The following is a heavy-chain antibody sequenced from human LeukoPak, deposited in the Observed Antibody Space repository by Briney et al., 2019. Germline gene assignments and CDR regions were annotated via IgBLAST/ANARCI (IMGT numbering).Heavy chain of an antibody. CDR1: GGSFSGYY. Sequence: SETLSLTCAVYGGSFSGYYWSWIRQPPGKGLEWIGEINHSGSTNYNPSLKSRVTISVDTSKNQFSLKLSSVTAADPAVYYCARGNNYYYDSSGYLDYWGQGTLVTVSS. J-gene: IGHJ4*02. CDR3: ARGNNYYYDSSGYLDY. D-gene: IGHD3-22*01. V-gene: IGHV4-34*01. CDR2: INHSGST.